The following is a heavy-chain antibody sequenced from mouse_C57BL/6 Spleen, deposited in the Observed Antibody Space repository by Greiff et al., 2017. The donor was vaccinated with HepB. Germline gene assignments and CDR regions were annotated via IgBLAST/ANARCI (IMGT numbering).Heavy chain of an antibody. V-gene: IGHV1-64*01. CDR1: GYTFTSYW. D-gene: IGHD1-1*01. CDR3: ARGTTVVAEPLYYAMDY. CDR2: IHPNSGST. J-gene: IGHJ4*01. Sequence: QVQLQQPGAELVKPGASVKLSCKASGYTFTSYWMHWVKQRPGQGLEWIGMIHPNSGSTNYNEKFKSKATLTVDKSSSTAYMQLSSLTSEDSAVYYCARGTTVVAEPLYYAMDYWGQGTSVTVSS.